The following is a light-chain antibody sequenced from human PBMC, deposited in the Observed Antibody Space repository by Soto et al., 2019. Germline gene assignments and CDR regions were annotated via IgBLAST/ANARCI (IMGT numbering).Light chain of an antibody. CDR1: SSSIGSNY. V-gene: IGLV1-47*01. CDR2: RND. Sequence: QAVVTQPPSASGTPGQRVTISCSGSSSSIGSNYVYWYQQLPGTAPTLLIYRNDQRPSGVPDRFSGSKSGTSASLAISGLRSEDEADYYCATWDDSLSGRIFGGGTKLTVL. CDR3: ATWDDSLSGRI. J-gene: IGLJ2*01.